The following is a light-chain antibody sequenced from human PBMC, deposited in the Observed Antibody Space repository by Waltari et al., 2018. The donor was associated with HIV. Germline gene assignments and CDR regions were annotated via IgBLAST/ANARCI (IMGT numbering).Light chain of an antibody. V-gene: IGLV1-51*01. CDR2: DNN. J-gene: IGLJ2*01. CDR1: PSNIETHF. Sequence: QPVLTQPPSVSAAPGRSVTITCSGSPSNIETHFVSRYQQIPGTAPKLPIYDNNKRPSGIPERFSGSKSATSATLGITGLQTGDEAEYFCGTWDSSLNTPVFGGGSRLTVL. CDR3: GTWDSSLNTPV.